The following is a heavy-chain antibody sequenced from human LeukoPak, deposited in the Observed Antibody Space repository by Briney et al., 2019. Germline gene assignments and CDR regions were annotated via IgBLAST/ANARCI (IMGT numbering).Heavy chain of an antibody. CDR3: ARGRGYCSGGSCKARRYYYYYMDV. Sequence: ASVKVSCKASGYTFTSYDINWVRQATGQGLEWMGWMNPNSGNTGYAQKFRGRVTITRNTSISTAYMELSSLRSEDTAVYYCARGRGYCSGGSCKARRYYYYYMDVWGKGTTVTVSS. CDR2: MNPNSGNT. D-gene: IGHD2-15*01. V-gene: IGHV1-8*03. CDR1: GYTFTSYD. J-gene: IGHJ6*03.